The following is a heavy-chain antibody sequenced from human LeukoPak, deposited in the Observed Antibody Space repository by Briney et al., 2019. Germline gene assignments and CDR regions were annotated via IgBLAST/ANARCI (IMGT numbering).Heavy chain of an antibody. V-gene: IGHV1-2*02. D-gene: IGHD6-13*01. CDR3: ARAFRAAAGYMDV. CDR2: INPNSGGT. J-gene: IGHJ6*03. CDR1: GYTFTGYY. Sequence: ASAKVSCKASGYTFTGYYMHWVRQAPGQGLEWMGWINPNSGGTNYAQKSQGRVTMTRDTSISTAYMELSRLRSDDTAVYYCARAFRAAAGYMDVWGKGTTVTVSS.